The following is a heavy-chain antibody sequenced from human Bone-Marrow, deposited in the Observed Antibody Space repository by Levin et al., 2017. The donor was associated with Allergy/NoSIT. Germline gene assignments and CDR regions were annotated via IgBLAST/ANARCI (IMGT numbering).Heavy chain of an antibody. V-gene: IGHV3-74*01. CDR1: GFTLSGYW. J-gene: IGHJ6*02. CDR3: ARVRAVTTDYYYFYGMDV. D-gene: IGHD4-17*01. CDR2: ITTDGSRT. Sequence: PGGSLRLSCAASGFTLSGYWMHWVRQAPGKGPVCVSRITTDGSRTNYADSVKGRFTISRDNAKNTVYLQMNSLRVEDTAVDYCARVRAVTTDYYYFYGMDVWGQGTTVTVSS.